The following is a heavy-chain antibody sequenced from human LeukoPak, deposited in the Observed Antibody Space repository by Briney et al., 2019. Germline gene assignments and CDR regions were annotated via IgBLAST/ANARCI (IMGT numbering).Heavy chain of an antibody. J-gene: IGHJ3*02. CDR2: FYYGGIT. CDR3: ARAGRDGYSPASDSFDI. Sequence: GSLRLSCAASGFTFSSYAMSWVRQAPGKGLEWIGSFYYGGITYYHPSLKSRVTVSVDTSRSQFSLKLISVTAADTAVYYCARAGRDGYSPASDSFDIWGQGKTVTVSS. CDR1: GFTFSSYA. V-gene: IGHV4-39*07. D-gene: IGHD5-24*01.